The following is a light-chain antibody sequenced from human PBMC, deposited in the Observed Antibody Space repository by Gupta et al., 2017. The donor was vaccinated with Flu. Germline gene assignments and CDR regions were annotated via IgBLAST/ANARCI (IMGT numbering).Light chain of an antibody. J-gene: IGLJ1*01. CDR1: SSDVGGYND. Sequence: QSALTQPASVSGSPGQSITISCSGTSSDVGGYNDVSWYQQHPGRARKRWIYVVSNRHSGVANRCSGSKSGNTAALTISGLQAEDEADDYCISYTTSTTGVFGTGTSVTVL. V-gene: IGLV2-14*03. CDR3: ISYTTSTTGV. CDR2: VVS.